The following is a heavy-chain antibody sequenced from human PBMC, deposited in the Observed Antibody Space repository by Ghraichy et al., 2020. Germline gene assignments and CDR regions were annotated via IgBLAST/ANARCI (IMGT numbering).Heavy chain of an antibody. J-gene: IGHJ4*02. CDR3: ARWLRSYYFDY. Sequence: GGSLRLSCSASGFTFSSYAMHWVRQAPGKGLEYVSAISSNGGSTYYADSVKGRFTISRDNSKNTLYLQMSSLRAEDTAVYYCARWLRSYYFDYWGQGTLVTVSS. CDR2: ISSNGGST. D-gene: IGHD5-12*01. V-gene: IGHV3-64D*06. CDR1: GFTFSSYA.